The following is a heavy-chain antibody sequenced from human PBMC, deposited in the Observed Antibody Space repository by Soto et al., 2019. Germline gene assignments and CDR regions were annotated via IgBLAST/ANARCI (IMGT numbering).Heavy chain of an antibody. Sequence: QVQLVQSGAEVKKPGASVKVSCKASGYTFTSYGISWVRQAPGQGLEWMGWIRAYNGNTNHAQKLQGRVTMTTDTSTGKGYRELRSLRSNDTAVYYCARVGGLEWLIFDYWGQGTLVTVSS. V-gene: IGHV1-18*01. J-gene: IGHJ4*02. D-gene: IGHD3-3*01. CDR1: GYTFTSYG. CDR3: ARVGGLEWLIFDY. CDR2: IRAYNGNT.